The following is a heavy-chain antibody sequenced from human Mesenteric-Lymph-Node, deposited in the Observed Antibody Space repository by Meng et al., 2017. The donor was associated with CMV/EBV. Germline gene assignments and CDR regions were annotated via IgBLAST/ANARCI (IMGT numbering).Heavy chain of an antibody. CDR3: TKDTSNYDRVDYFDY. D-gene: IGHD3-22*01. J-gene: IGHJ4*02. CDR1: GFTFGNYA. Sequence: SGFTFGNYALGWVRQAPGKGLEWVSSISGRGGITSYTDSVKGRFTISRDNSKNTMYLQMNSLRAEDTAMYYCTKDTSNYDRVDYFDYWGQGTLVTVSS. CDR2: ISGRGGIT. V-gene: IGHV3-23*01.